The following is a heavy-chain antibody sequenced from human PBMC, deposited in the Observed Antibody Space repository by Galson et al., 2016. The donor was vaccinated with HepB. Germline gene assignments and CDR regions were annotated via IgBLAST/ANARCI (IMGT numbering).Heavy chain of an antibody. D-gene: IGHD1/OR15-1a*01. CDR2: TYYGSKWYN. J-gene: IGHJ6*02. V-gene: IGHV6-1*01. Sequence: CAISGDSVSSNSAAWNWIRQSPSRGLEWLGRTYYGSKWYNDYAVSVKSRIIVNPDTSKNQFSLQLNSVTPEDAAVYYCVEQRKGAPYGRDVWGQGTTVTVSS. CDR1: GDSVSSNSAA. CDR3: VEQRKGAPYGRDV.